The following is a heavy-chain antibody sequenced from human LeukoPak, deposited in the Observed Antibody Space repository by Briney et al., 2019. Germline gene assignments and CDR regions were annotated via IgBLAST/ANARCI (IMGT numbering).Heavy chain of an antibody. CDR1: GFIVSGNY. CDR2: IHNGGST. Sequence: GGSLRLSCAASGFIVSGNYMSWVRQAPGKGLEWVSGIHNGGSTYYADSVRGRFTISRDNSKNTLNLQMNSLRTEDTAVYFCARGLKDGYNYLYAFDIWGQGTMVTVSS. D-gene: IGHD5-24*01. V-gene: IGHV3-53*01. J-gene: IGHJ3*02. CDR3: ARGLKDGYNYLYAFDI.